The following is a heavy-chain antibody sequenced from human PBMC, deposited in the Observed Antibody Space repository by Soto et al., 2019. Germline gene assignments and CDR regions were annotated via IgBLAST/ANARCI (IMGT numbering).Heavy chain of an antibody. V-gene: IGHV4-31*03. J-gene: IGHJ6*02. CDR3: ARDPSYGDYSYYGMDV. D-gene: IGHD4-17*01. CDR2: IYYSGNT. CDR1: GASINGGGYY. Sequence: QVQLQESGPGLVKPSQTLSLTCTVSGASINGGGYYWSWIRQHPGKGLEWIGSIYYSGNTYYSPSLKSRVTISVDTSKNPFSPRLTSVTAADTAVYYCARDPSYGDYSYYGMDVWGQGTTVTVSS.